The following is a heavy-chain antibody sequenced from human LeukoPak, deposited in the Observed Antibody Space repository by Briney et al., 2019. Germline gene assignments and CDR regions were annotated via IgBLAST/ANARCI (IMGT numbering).Heavy chain of an antibody. V-gene: IGHV4-34*01. Sequence: SETLSLTCAVYGGSFSGYYWSWIRQPPGKGLEWIGEINHSGSTNYNPSLKRRVTISVDTSKNQFSLKLSSVTAADTAVYYCARVFRYYDSSGYSFSGYFDIWGQGTMVTVSS. CDR2: INHSGST. CDR3: ARVFRYYDSSGYSFSGYFDI. J-gene: IGHJ3*02. CDR1: GGSFSGYY. D-gene: IGHD3-22*01.